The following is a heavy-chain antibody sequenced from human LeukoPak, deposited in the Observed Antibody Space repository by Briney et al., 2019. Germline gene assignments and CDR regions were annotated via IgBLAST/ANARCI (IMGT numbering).Heavy chain of an antibody. D-gene: IGHD5-12*01. V-gene: IGHV1-3*01. CDR2: INAGNGNT. CDR1: GYTFTSYA. Sequence: GATVKVSCKASGYTFTSYAMHWVRQAPGQRLEWMGWINAGNGNTKYSQKFQGRVTITRDTSASTAYMELSSLRSEDTAVYYCARESYSGYDSALGYWGQGTLVTVSS. J-gene: IGHJ4*02. CDR3: ARESYSGYDSALGY.